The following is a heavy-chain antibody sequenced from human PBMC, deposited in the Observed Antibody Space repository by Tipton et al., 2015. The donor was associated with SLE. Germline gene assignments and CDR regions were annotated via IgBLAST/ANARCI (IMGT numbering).Heavy chain of an antibody. V-gene: IGHV3-43*01. CDR3: AKDWDGYNPSYYFDY. D-gene: IGHD5-24*01. J-gene: IGHJ4*02. CDR1: GFTFDDYT. CDR2: ISWDGGST. Sequence: GSLRLSCAASGFTFDDYTMHWVRQAPGKGLEWVSLISWDGGSTYYADSVKGRFTISRDNSKNSLYLQMNSLRTEDTALYYCAKDWDGYNPSYYFDYWGQGTLVTVSS.